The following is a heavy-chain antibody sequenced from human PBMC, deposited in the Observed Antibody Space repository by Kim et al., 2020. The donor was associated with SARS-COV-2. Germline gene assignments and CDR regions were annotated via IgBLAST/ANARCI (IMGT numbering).Heavy chain of an antibody. D-gene: IGHD6-13*01. V-gene: IGHV3-11*06. Sequence: ADSVKGRCTVSRDNTKNSLYLQMNSLRAEDTAVYHCARVRAEGSSWDFDYWGQGTLVTVSS. J-gene: IGHJ4*02. CDR3: ARVRAEGSSWDFDY.